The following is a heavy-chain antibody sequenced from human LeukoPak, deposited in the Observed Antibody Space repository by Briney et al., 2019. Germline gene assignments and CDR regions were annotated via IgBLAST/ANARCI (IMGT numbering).Heavy chain of an antibody. D-gene: IGHD1-1*01. CDR1: GFTFSSVW. CDR2: IKSKTNGRTT. CDR3: TTSASLPWT. J-gene: IGHJ5*02. V-gene: IGHV3-15*01. Sequence: GGSLRLSCAASGFTFSSVWMTWVRHAPGKGLEWVGRIKSKTNGRTTDYAAPVRGRFTISRDDSKNTVYLEMNSLKTEDTAVYYCTTSASLPWTWGQGTLVTVSS.